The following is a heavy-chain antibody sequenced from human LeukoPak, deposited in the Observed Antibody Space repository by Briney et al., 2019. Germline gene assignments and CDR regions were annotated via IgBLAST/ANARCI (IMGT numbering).Heavy chain of an antibody. V-gene: IGHV3-23*01. Sequence: PGGSLRLSCAASGFMFSSFAMNWVRQAPGKGLEWVSGISDNAGSTYYADSLKGRFTISRDNRKNTLYLQMNSLRAEDTAMYYCAKGQGGWLVSYFDYWGQGTLVTVFS. CDR3: AKGQGGWLVSYFDY. J-gene: IGHJ4*02. D-gene: IGHD3-3*01. CDR1: GFMFSSFA. CDR2: ISDNAGST.